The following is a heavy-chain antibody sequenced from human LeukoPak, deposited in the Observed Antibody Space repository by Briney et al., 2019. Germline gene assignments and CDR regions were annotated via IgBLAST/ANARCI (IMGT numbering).Heavy chain of an antibody. CDR3: ARYYYGSGSYPDAYYYYGMDV. J-gene: IGHJ6*04. D-gene: IGHD3-10*01. CDR1: GGSISSGGYY. CDR2: IYYSGST. Sequence: SQTLSLTCTVSGGSISSGGYYWSWIRQHPGKGLEWIGHIYYSGSTYYNPSLKSRVTISVDTSKNQFSLKLSSVTAADTAVYYCARYYYGSGSYPDAYYYYGMDVWGKGTTVTVSS. V-gene: IGHV4-31*03.